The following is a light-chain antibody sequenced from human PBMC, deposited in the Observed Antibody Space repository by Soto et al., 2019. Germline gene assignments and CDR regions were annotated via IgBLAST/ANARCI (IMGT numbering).Light chain of an antibody. CDR1: QSISNY. V-gene: IGKV1-39*01. CDR2: ATS. CDR3: QQSYSTTIT. Sequence: QMTQSPSALSASVVGRFTITCRASQSISNYLNWYHQKPGKAPKLLIYATSSLQSGVPSRFSGSGSGTDFTLTISSLQPEDFATYYCQQSYSTTITFGQGTRLEIK. J-gene: IGKJ5*01.